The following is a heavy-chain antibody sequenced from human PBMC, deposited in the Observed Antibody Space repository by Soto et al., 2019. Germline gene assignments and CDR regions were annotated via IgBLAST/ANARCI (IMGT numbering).Heavy chain of an antibody. CDR1: GGSISSGGYY. V-gene: IGHV4-31*03. J-gene: IGHJ3*02. Sequence: PSETLSLTCTVSGGSISSGGYYWSWIRQHPGKGLEWIGYIYYSGSTYYNPSLKSRVTISVDTSKNQFSLKLSSVTAADTAVYYVARDPADVGLDAFDIWGQGTMVTVSS. CDR3: ARDPADVGLDAFDI. CDR2: IYYSGST.